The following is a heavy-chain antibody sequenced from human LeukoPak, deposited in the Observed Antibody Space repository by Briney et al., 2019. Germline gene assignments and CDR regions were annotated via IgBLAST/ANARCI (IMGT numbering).Heavy chain of an antibody. CDR1: GYTFTSYY. V-gene: IGHV1-46*01. CDR2: INPIGGTT. J-gene: IGHJ4*02. Sequence: VASVKVSCKASGYTFTSYYMHWVRQAPGQGLEWMGIINPIGGTTAYAQKFQGRVTITADESTSTAYMELSSLRSEDTAVYYCAREGRTGYSSGWLDYWGQGTLVTVSS. CDR3: AREGRTGYSSGWLDY. D-gene: IGHD6-19*01.